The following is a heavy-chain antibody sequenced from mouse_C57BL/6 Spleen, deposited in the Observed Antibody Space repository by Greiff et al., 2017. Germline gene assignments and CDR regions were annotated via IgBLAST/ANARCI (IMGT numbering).Heavy chain of an antibody. Sequence: VQLQQSGAELVKPGASVKISCKASGYAFSSYWMNWVKQRPGTGLEWIGQIYPGDGDTNYNGKFKGKATLTADKSSSTAYMQLSSLTSEDSAVSFCARAYYYGSSYAWFAYWGQGTLVTVSA. CDR3: ARAYYYGSSYAWFAY. CDR1: GYAFSSYW. V-gene: IGHV1-80*01. D-gene: IGHD1-1*01. CDR2: IYPGDGDT. J-gene: IGHJ3*01.